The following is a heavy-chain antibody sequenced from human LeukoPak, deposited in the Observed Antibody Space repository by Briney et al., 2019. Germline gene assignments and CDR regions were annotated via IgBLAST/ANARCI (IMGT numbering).Heavy chain of an antibody. CDR3: VRVGSSGWFFDY. J-gene: IGHJ4*02. CDR1: GFTVSSNY. CDR2: IYSGGST. Sequence: GGSLRLSCAASGFTVSSNYMSWVRQAPGKGLEWVSGIYSGGSTYYADSVKGRFTISRDNSKNTLYLQMNSLRADDTAVYYCVRVGSSGWFFDYWGQGTLVTVSS. V-gene: IGHV3-53*01. D-gene: IGHD6-19*01.